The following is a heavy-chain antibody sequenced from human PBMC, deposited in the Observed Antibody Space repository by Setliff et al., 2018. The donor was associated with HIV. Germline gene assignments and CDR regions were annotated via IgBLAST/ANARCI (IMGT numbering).Heavy chain of an antibody. CDR3: AASADGDCATTSCTNWFDP. D-gene: IGHD2-21*01. V-gene: IGHV3-73*01. J-gene: IGHJ5*02. CDR1: GFPFSGSA. CDR2: IKTQPSNYAT. Sequence: PGGSLRLSCAASGFPFSGSAIHWVRRASGKGLEWAGRIKTQPSNYATAHGASMEGRFTISRDDSKSTAYLQLSSLKVEDTAVYFCAASADGDCATTSCTNWFDPWGQGTLVTVSS.